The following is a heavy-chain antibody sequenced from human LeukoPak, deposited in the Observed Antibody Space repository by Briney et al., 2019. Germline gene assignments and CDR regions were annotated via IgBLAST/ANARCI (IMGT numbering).Heavy chain of an antibody. CDR2: INPNNGGT. CDR1: GYTFTGYY. Sequence: ASVKVSCKASGYTFTGYYMHWVRQAPGQGLEWMGWINPNNGGTNFAQRFQGRVAMTRDTSISTAYMEVSRLRSDDTAVYYCARDRTQGADYFQYWGQGTLVTVSS. V-gene: IGHV1-2*02. J-gene: IGHJ1*01. CDR3: ARDRTQGADYFQY.